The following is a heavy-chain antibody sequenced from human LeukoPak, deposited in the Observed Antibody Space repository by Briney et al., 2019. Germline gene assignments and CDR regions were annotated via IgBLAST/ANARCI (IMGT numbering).Heavy chain of an antibody. V-gene: IGHV1-46*01. D-gene: IGHD6-13*01. CDR1: GYTFTNYY. CDR2: INPSGSST. CDR3: ARDSSSWPFEYFQH. Sequence: ASVKVSCKASGYTFTNYYIHWVRQAPGQGLEWMGIINPSGSSTSYAQKFQGRVTMTRDTSTSTVYMELRSLRSDDTAVYYCARDSSSWPFEYFQHWGQGTLVTVSS. J-gene: IGHJ1*01.